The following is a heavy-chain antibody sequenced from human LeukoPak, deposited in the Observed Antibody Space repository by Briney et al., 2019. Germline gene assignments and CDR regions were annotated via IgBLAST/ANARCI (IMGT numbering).Heavy chain of an antibody. V-gene: IGHV4-31*03. D-gene: IGHD3-10*01. CDR3: ARVITMVRGVQKLNWFDP. J-gene: IGHJ5*02. Sequence: SQTLSLTCTVSGGSISSGGYYWSWIRQHPGKGLEWIGYIYYSGSTYYNPSLKSRVTISVDTSKNQFSLKLSSVTAADTAVYYCARVITMVRGVQKLNWFDPWGQGTLVTVSS. CDR1: GGSISSGGYY. CDR2: IYYSGST.